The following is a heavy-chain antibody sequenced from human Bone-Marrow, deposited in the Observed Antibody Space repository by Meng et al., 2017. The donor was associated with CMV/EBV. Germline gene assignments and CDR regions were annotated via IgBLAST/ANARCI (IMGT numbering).Heavy chain of an antibody. J-gene: IGHJ4*02. D-gene: IGHD1-26*01. V-gene: IGHV4-59*01. Sequence: GSLRLSCTVSGGSISSYYWSWIRQPPGKRLEWIGYIYYSGSTNYNPSLKSRVTISVDTSKNQFSLKLSSVTAADTAVYYCARDLGGSYPNWGQGTLVTVSS. CDR3: ARDLGGSYPN. CDR2: IYYSGST. CDR1: GGSISSYY.